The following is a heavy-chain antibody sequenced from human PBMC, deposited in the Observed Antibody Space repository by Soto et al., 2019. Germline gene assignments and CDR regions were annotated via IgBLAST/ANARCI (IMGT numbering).Heavy chain of an antibody. CDR1: GGTFSSYA. CDR3: ARAIAVAGLFYYYYGMDV. D-gene: IGHD6-19*01. CDR2: IIPIFGTA. Sequence: SVKVSCKASGGTFSSYAISWVRQAPGQGLEWMGGIIPIFGTANYAQKFQGRVTITADKSTSTAYMELSSLRSEDTAVYYCARAIAVAGLFYYYYGMDVWGQGTTVTVSS. J-gene: IGHJ6*02. V-gene: IGHV1-69*06.